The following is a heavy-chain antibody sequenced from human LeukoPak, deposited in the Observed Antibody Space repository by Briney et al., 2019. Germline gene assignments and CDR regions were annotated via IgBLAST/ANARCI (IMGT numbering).Heavy chain of an antibody. Sequence: PSETLSLTCTVSGGSIRSYYWSWIRQPPGKGLEWIGYIYYSGSTNYNPSLKSRVTISVDTSKNQFSLKLSSVTAADTAVYYCARTTEGYCRSTSYFWCYYYYMDVWGKGTTVTVSS. CDR3: ARTTEGYCRSTSYFWCYYYYMDV. CDR2: IYYSGST. CDR1: GGSIRSYY. J-gene: IGHJ6*03. V-gene: IGHV4-59*01. D-gene: IGHD2-2*01.